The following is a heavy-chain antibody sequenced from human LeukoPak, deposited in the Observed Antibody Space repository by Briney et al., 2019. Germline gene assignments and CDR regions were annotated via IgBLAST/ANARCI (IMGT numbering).Heavy chain of an antibody. CDR2: ISYDGSNK. Sequence: GGSLRLSCAASGFTFSSYAMHWVRQAPGKGLEWVAVISYDGSNKYYADSVKGRFTISRDNSKNTLYLQMDSLRAEDTAVYYCARDVLTGYGMDVWGQGTTVTVSS. J-gene: IGHJ6*02. CDR1: GFTFSSYA. D-gene: IGHD3-9*01. V-gene: IGHV3-30-3*01. CDR3: ARDVLTGYGMDV.